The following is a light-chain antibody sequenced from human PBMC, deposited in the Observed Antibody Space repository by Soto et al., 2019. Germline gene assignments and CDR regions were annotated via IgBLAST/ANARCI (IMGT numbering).Light chain of an antibody. CDR1: QSVSTF. CDR3: QQRGDWPPIT. J-gene: IGKJ5*01. Sequence: EIVLPQSPATLSLSPGARAILSCRASQSVSTFLAWFQQKPGQPPRLLIYNASNRTTGIPARFSGSGSGTDFTLTISSLEPEDFAVYYCQQRGDWPPITFGQGTRLEIK. V-gene: IGKV3-11*01. CDR2: NAS.